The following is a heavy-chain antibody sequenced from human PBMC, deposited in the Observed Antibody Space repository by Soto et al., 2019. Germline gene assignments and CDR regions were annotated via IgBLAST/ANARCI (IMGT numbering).Heavy chain of an antibody. Sequence: SETLSLTCTVSGGSISSGGYCFIWIHQHPWKGLEWIGYIYYSGSTYYNPSLKSRVTISVDTSKNQFSLKLSSVTAADTAVYYCATVDIWFGDRTSWFDPWGQGTLVTVSS. J-gene: IGHJ5*02. CDR1: GGSISSGGYC. V-gene: IGHV4-31*03. D-gene: IGHD3-10*01. CDR2: IYYSGST. CDR3: ATVDIWFGDRTSWFDP.